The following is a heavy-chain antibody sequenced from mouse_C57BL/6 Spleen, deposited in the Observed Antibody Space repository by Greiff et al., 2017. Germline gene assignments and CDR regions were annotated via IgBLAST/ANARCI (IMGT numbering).Heavy chain of an antibody. CDR3: APVVATKGDYFDD. CDR1: GYTFTSYW. V-gene: IGHV1-50*01. CDR2: IDPSDSCT. D-gene: IGHD1-1*01. Sequence: VQLQQPGAELVKPGASVKLSCKASGYTFTSYWMQWVKQRPGQGLEWIGDIDPSDSCTNYNQKFKGKATLTVDTSSSTAYMQLSSLTSEDSAVYYCAPVVATKGDYFDDWGQGTTLTVSS. J-gene: IGHJ2*01.